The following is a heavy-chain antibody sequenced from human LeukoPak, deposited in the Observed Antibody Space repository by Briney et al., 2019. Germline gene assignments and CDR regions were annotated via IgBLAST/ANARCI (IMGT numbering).Heavy chain of an antibody. D-gene: IGHD3-10*01. V-gene: IGHV3-9*01. CDR2: ISWNSGSI. CDR1: GFTFDDYA. CDR3: AKEPGEFGEP. Sequence: PGGSLRLSCAASGFTFDDYAMHWVRQAPGKGLEWVSGISWNSGSIGYADSVKGRFTISRDNAKNSLYLQMNSLRAEDTALYYCAKEPGEFGEPWGQGTLVTVSS. J-gene: IGHJ4*02.